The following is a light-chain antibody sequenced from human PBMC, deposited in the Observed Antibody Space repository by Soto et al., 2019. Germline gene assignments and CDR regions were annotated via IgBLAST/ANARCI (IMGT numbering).Light chain of an antibody. V-gene: IGKV3-11*01. J-gene: IGKJ4*01. Sequence: EIVLTQSPATLSLSPGERATLSCRASQSVSSYLAWYQHKPGQAPRLLIYDASNRATGIPARFSGSGSGTDLTLTISRLKPEDYAVYYWLHRYHWPLTFGGGTKVEIK. CDR3: LHRYHWPLT. CDR2: DAS. CDR1: QSVSSY.